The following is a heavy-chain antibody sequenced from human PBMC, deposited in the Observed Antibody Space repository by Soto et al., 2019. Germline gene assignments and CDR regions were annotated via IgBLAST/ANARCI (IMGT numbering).Heavy chain of an antibody. J-gene: IGHJ6*02. Sequence: SETLSLTCAVSGGSISSYYWSWVRQPPGKGLEWIGYMYNSGSTNYNPSLKSRVTISVDTSKNQFSLRLNSVTAADTAVYYCARDLWGYCGTDCYPLDVWGQGTTVTVSS. CDR3: ARDLWGYCGTDCYPLDV. V-gene: IGHV4-59*01. CDR2: MYNSGST. D-gene: IGHD2-21*02. CDR1: GGSISSYY.